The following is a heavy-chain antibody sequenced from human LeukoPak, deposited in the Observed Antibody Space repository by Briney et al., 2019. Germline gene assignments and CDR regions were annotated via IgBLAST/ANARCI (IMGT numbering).Heavy chain of an antibody. Sequence: SETLPLTCTVSGGSISSSSYYWGWIRQPPGKGLEWIGSIYYSGSTYYNPSLKSRVTISVDTSKNQFSLKLSSVTAADTAVYYCARDRLKGMPVAGTDYWGQGTLVTVSS. D-gene: IGHD6-19*01. CDR3: ARDRLKGMPVAGTDY. CDR1: GGSISSSSYY. V-gene: IGHV4-39*07. CDR2: IYYSGST. J-gene: IGHJ4*02.